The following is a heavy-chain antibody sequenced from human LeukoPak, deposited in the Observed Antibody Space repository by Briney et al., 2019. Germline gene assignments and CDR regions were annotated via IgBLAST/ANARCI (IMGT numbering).Heavy chain of an antibody. CDR2: ISSDGSST. CDR1: GFTFSSSW. CDR3: ASHGYYGSGSYCHH. V-gene: IGHV3-74*01. J-gene: IGHJ4*02. D-gene: IGHD3-10*01. Sequence: GGSLRLSCAASGFTFSSSWMHWLRQAPGKGLVWVSRISSDGSSTSYADSVKGRFTISRDNAKSTLYRQMNSLRAEDTALYFCASHGYYGSGSYCHHWGQGTLVSVSS.